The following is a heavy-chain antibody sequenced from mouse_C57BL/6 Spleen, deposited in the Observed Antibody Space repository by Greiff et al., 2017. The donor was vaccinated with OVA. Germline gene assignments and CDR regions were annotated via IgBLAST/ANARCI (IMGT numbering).Heavy chain of an antibody. V-gene: IGHV1-69*01. CDR2: IDPSDSYT. CDR1: GYTFTSYW. CDR3: ARGVGSTLYYFDY. J-gene: IGHJ2*01. Sequence: QVQLQQSGAELVMPGASVKLSCKASGYTFTSYWMHWVKQRPGQGLEWIGEIDPSDSYTNYNQKFKGKSTLTVDKSSSTAYMQLSSLTSEDSAVYYCARGVGSTLYYFDYWGQGTTLTVSS. D-gene: IGHD1-1*01.